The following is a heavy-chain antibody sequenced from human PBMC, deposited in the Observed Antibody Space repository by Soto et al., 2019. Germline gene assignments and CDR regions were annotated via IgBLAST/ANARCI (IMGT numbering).Heavy chain of an antibody. Sequence: GASVKVSCKASGGTFSSYAISWVRQAPGQGLEWMGGIIPIFGVTRYAHTFQGRLNLTADKATSTAYMELGSLSSGDTAVYYCVRDYPRDSVVLLHFYYYDMDVWGQGTTVTVSS. CDR2: IIPIFGVT. CDR1: GGTFSSYA. J-gene: IGHJ6*02. D-gene: IGHD2-21*02. CDR3: VRDYPRDSVVLLHFYYYDMDV. V-gene: IGHV1-69*10.